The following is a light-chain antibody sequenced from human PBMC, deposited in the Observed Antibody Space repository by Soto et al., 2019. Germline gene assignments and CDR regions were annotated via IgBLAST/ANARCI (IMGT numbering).Light chain of an antibody. J-gene: IGLJ1*01. V-gene: IGLV2-23*02. CDR1: NSDVESYDF. CDR2: GVT. Sequence: QSALTQPASVAGSPGQSITISCTGTNSDVESYDFVSWYQQHPGKVPTLIIYGVTRRPSGVSNRFSGSKSGNTASLTISGLQAEDEADYYCCSYAGSNTPFVFGTGTKLTVL. CDR3: CSYAGSNTPFV.